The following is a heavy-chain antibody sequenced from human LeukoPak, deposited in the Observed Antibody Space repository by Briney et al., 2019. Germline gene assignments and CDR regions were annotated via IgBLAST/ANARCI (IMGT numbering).Heavy chain of an antibody. CDR3: ARATYISSRASQLGY. J-gene: IGHJ4*02. CDR2: IYYSGST. Sequence: SQTLSLTCTVSGVSISSGGYYWGWIRQPPGKGLEWIGSIYYSGSTYYNPSLKSRVTISVDTSKNQFSLKLSSVTAADTAMYYCARATYISSRASQLGYWGQGTLVTVSS. V-gene: IGHV4-39*07. D-gene: IGHD6-13*01. CDR1: GVSISSGGYY.